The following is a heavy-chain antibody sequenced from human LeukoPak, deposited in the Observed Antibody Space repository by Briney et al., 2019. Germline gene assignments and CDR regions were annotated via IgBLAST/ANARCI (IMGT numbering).Heavy chain of an antibody. CDR3: ARGGYYGSGNDFRFDP. CDR1: GDSISSYY. J-gene: IGHJ5*02. CDR2: IHYTGST. Sequence: SETLSLTCTVSGDSISSYYWSWIRQSPGKGLECIGYIHYTGSTNYNPSLKSRVTISVETSKNQFSLKLKSVTAADTAVYYCARGGYYGSGNDFRFDPWGQGTLVTVSS. V-gene: IGHV4-59*01. D-gene: IGHD3-10*01.